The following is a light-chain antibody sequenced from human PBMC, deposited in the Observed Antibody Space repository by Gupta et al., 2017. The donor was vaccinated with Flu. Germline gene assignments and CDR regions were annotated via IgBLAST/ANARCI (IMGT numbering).Light chain of an antibody. CDR2: DDS. V-gene: IGLV3-21*03. CDR1: NIGSKR. Sequence: GKTARITCGGNNIGSKRVHWYQQKPGQAPVLVVYDDSHRPSGIPERFSGSNSGNTATLTISRVEAGAEADYYCQVWDSRSDHVVFGGGTKLTVL. CDR3: QVWDSRSDHVV. J-gene: IGLJ2*01.